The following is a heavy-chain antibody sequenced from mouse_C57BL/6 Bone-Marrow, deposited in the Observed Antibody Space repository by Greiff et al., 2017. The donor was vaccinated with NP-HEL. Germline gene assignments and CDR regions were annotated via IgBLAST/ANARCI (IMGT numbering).Heavy chain of an antibody. CDR2: IDPENGDT. Sequence: EVKVVESGAELVRPGASVMLSCTASGFNIKDDYMHWVKQRPEQGLEWIGWIDPENGDTEYASKFQGKATITADTSSNTAYLQLSSLTSEDTAVYYCTTYDGYYEGYWGQGTTLTVSS. J-gene: IGHJ2*01. CDR1: GFNIKDDY. V-gene: IGHV14-4*01. D-gene: IGHD2-3*01. CDR3: TTYDGYYEGY.